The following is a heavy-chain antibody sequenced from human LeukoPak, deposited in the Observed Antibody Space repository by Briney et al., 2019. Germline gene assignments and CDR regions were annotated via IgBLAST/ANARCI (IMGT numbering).Heavy chain of an antibody. Sequence: GGSLRLSCAASGFTFNIFWMTWVRQAPGKGLEWVASVKADGSEKNYEDSLKGRFTISRDNANNSLYLQMYSLRDEDTAVYYCARVFVPRDDPGRYYVSAFDIWGQGTMVTVSS. CDR3: ARVFVPRDDPGRYYVSAFDI. D-gene: IGHD3-16*01. V-gene: IGHV3-7*01. J-gene: IGHJ3*02. CDR1: GFTFNIFW. CDR2: VKADGSEK.